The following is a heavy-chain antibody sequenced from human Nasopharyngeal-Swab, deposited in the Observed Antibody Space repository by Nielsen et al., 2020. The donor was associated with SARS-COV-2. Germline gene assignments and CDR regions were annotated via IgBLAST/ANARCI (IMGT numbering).Heavy chain of an antibody. CDR1: GFTFSRYT. Sequence: GGSLRLSCAASGFTFSRYTMHWVRQAPGKGLEWVAVISYDGSNKYYADSVKGRFTISRDISKNTLHLQMNSLRAEDTAVFYCASTPLDSSGYYYAFHYWGRGTRVTVSS. CDR3: ASTPLDSSGYYYAFHY. D-gene: IGHD3-22*01. CDR2: ISYDGSNK. V-gene: IGHV3-30-3*01. J-gene: IGHJ4*02.